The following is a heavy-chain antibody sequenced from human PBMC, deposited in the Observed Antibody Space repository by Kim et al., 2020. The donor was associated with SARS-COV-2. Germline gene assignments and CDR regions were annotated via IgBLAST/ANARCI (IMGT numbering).Heavy chain of an antibody. D-gene: IGHD2-2*02. Sequence: KGRLTISRDNSKNTLYLQMNSLRAEDTAVYYCAKLEDIVVVPAAIRAFDIWGQGTMVTVSS. CDR3: AKLEDIVVVPAAIRAFDI. J-gene: IGHJ3*02. V-gene: IGHV3-23*01.